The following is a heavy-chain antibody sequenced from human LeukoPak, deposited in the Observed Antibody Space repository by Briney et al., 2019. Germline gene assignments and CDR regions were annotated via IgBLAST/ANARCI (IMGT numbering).Heavy chain of an antibody. V-gene: IGHV1-46*01. Sequence: GASVNVSCTSFGYTFTGYWMHWVRQAPGQGPEWMGVISPSGGSTIYAQKFKGRVTLTRDMATSTDYLELSSLRSEDTAVYYCARDNSVRDEAWWFNPWGQGTLVTVSS. CDR2: ISPSGGST. CDR3: ARDNSVRDEAWWFNP. J-gene: IGHJ5*02. CDR1: GYTFTGYW. D-gene: IGHD5-24*01.